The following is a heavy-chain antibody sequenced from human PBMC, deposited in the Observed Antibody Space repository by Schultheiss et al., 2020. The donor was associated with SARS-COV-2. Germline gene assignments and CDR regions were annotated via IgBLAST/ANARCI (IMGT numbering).Heavy chain of an antibody. Sequence: GGSLRLSCAASGFTVSSNYMSWVRQAPGKGLEWVSVIYSGGSTYYADSVKGRFTISRDNSKNTLYLQMNSLRAEDTAVYYCARAVSYYDSSGYLDYWGQGTLVTVSS. CDR3: ARAVSYYDSSGYLDY. D-gene: IGHD3-22*01. CDR1: GFTVSSNY. V-gene: IGHV3-66*02. J-gene: IGHJ4*02. CDR2: IYSGGST.